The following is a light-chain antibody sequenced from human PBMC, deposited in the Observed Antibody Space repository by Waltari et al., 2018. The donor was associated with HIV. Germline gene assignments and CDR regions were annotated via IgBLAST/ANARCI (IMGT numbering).Light chain of an antibody. V-gene: IGLV2-8*01. Sequence: QYALTQPPSASGSPGQSVTISCTGSSSDVGGYNYVSWYQQHPGKAPKLIIYEVTKRPSGVPDRFSGSKSGNTASLTVSGLQAEDEADYYCSSYPGSFPWVFGGGTKLTVL. CDR3: SSYPGSFPWV. CDR1: SSDVGGYNY. CDR2: EVT. J-gene: IGLJ3*02.